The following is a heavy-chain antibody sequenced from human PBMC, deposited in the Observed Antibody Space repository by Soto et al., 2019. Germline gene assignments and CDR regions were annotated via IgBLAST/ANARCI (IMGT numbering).Heavy chain of an antibody. J-gene: IGHJ5*02. CDR2: IYHSGST. CDR3: ARGEMGDWIFGVRGGFDP. CDR1: GGSISSGGYS. V-gene: IGHV4-30-2*01. Sequence: QLQLQESGSGLVKPSQTLSLTCAVSGGSISSGGYSWSWIRQPPGKGLEWIGYIYHSGSTYYNPSLKSRVTISVDRSKDQFSLKLSSVTAADRAVYYCARGEMGDWIFGVRGGFDPWGQGTLVTVSS. D-gene: IGHD3-3*01.